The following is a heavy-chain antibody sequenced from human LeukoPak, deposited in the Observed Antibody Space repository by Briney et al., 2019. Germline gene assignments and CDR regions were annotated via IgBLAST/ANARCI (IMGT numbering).Heavy chain of an antibody. CDR2: IIPIFGTA. J-gene: IGHJ5*02. D-gene: IGHD3-3*01. CDR3: ARNHLPYYDFWSGHSWFDP. V-gene: IGHV1-69*05. CDR1: GGTFSSYA. Sequence: SVKVSCKASGGTFSSYAISWVRQAPGQGLEWMGGIIPIFGTANYAQKFQGRVTITTDESTSTAYMELSSLRSEDTAVYYCARNHLPYYDFWSGHSWFDPWGQGTLVTVSS.